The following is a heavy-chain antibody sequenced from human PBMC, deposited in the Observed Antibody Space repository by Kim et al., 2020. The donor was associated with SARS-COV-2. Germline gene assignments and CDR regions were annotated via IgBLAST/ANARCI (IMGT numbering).Heavy chain of an antibody. D-gene: IGHD2-2*01. CDR1: GFTFSSYA. CDR3: AKEAYCSSTSCYLLPGDY. J-gene: IGHJ4*02. V-gene: IGHV3-23*01. Sequence: GGSLRLSCAASGFTFSSYAMSWVRQAPGKGLEWVSAISGSGGSTYYADSVKGRFTISRDNSKNTLYLQMNSLRAEDTAVYYCAKEAYCSSTSCYLLPGDYWGQGTLVTVSS. CDR2: ISGSGGST.